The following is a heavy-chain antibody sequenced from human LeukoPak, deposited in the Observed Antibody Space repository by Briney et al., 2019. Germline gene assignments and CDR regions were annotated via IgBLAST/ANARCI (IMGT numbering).Heavy chain of an antibody. CDR1: GFTFSSYW. CDR3: ARYATTDRWDMIGYNSLLGYYFDY. CDR2: IKQDGSEK. V-gene: IGHV3-7*01. Sequence: AGGSLRLSXAASGFTFSSYWMSWVCQAPGKGLEWVANIKQDGSEKYYVDSVKGRFTISRDNAKNSLYLQMNSLRAEDTAVYYCARYATTDRWDMIGYNSLLGYYFDYWGQGTLVTVSS. J-gene: IGHJ4*02. D-gene: IGHD3-22*01.